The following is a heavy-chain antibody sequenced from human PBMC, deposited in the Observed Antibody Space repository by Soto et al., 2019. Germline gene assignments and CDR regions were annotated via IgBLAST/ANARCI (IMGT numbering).Heavy chain of an antibody. CDR3: AGDALDYYDSSAAFDI. CDR2: IVVGSGNT. J-gene: IGHJ3*02. CDR1: GFTFTSSA. Sequence: QMQLVQSGPEVKKPGTSVKVSCKASGFTFTSSAVQWVRQARGQRLEWIGWIVVGSGNTNYAQKFQERVTMTMDMPQRTAYMELISMRSEDTAVYYCAGDALDYYDSSAAFDIWGQGTMVTVSS. D-gene: IGHD3-22*01. V-gene: IGHV1-58*01.